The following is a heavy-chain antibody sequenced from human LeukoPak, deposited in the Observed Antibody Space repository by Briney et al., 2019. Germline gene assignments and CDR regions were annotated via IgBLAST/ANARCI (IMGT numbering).Heavy chain of an antibody. CDR2: INAGNGNT. V-gene: IGHV1-3*01. D-gene: IGHD6-13*01. CDR1: GYTFTSYA. J-gene: IGHJ5*02. Sequence: ASVKVSCKASGYTFTSYAMHWVRQAPGQRLEWMGWINAGNGNTKYSQKFQGRVTITRDTSASTAYMELSSLRSEDTAVYYCARIAAAGLSWFDPWDQGTLVTVSS. CDR3: ARIAAAGLSWFDP.